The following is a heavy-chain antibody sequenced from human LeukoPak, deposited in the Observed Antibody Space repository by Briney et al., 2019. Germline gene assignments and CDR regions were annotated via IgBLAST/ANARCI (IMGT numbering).Heavy chain of an antibody. Sequence: PSETLSLTSTVPGGSTSSYYWSWIPQPAGKGLEWIGRIYTSGSTNYNPSLKTRVTMSVDTSKNQLSLKLSSVTAADTAVYYCARDRGPNWFDPWGQGTLVTVSS. CDR2: IYTSGST. V-gene: IGHV4-4*07. J-gene: IGHJ5*02. CDR1: GGSTSSYY. CDR3: ARDRGPNWFDP. D-gene: IGHD5-12*01.